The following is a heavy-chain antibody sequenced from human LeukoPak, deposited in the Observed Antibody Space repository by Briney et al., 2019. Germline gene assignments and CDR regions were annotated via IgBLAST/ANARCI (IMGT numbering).Heavy chain of an antibody. D-gene: IGHD2/OR15-2a*01. V-gene: IGHV3-21*01. CDR2: ISSSSSYI. CDR3: AKVHDTTISHPPGDY. CDR1: GFTFSSYS. Sequence: GGSLRLSCAASGFTFSSYSMNWVRQAPGKGLEWVSSISSSSSYIYYADSVKGRFTISRDNAKNSLYLQMNSLRAEDTAVYYCAKVHDTTISHPPGDYWGRGTLVTVSS. J-gene: IGHJ4*02.